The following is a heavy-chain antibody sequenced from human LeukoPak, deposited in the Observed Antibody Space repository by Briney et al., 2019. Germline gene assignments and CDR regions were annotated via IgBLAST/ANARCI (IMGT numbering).Heavy chain of an antibody. CDR3: ARDAGTGTDY. J-gene: IGHJ4*02. V-gene: IGHV4-59*02. D-gene: IGHD3/OR15-3a*01. CDR1: GGSVSSYY. CDR2: IYYSGST. Sequence: SETLSLTCTVSGGSVSSYYWSWIRQPPGKGLEWIGYIYYSGSTNYNPSLKSRVTISVDTSKNQFSLKLSSVTAADTAVYYCARDAGTGTDYWGQGTLVTVSS.